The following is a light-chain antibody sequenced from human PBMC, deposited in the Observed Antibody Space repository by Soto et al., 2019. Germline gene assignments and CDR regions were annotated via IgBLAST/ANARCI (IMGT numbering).Light chain of an antibody. CDR2: RNN. CDR3: AAWDESLSVCWV. V-gene: IGLV1-47*01. J-gene: IGLJ3*02. CDR1: SSNIGSNY. Sequence: QLVLTQPPSASGTPGQRVTISCSGSSSNIGSNYVYWYQQLPGTAPKLLIYRNNQRPSGVPDLFSGSKSGTSASLAISGLRSEDEADYDCAAWDESLSVCWVFGGGTKLTVL.